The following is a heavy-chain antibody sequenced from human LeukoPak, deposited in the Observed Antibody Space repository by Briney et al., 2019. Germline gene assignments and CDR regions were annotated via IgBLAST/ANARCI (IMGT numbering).Heavy chain of an antibody. J-gene: IGHJ4*02. CDR3: ATQARIVGATGYFDY. V-gene: IGHV4-59*08. D-gene: IGHD1-26*01. CDR2: IFHSGST. Sequence: PSETLSLTCSVSGVSISYYYWSWIRQPPGKGLEWIGYIFHSGSTNYNPPLKSRVTISLDTSKNQFSLKLSSVTAADTAVYYCATQARIVGATGYFDYWGEGTLVTVSS. CDR1: GVSISYYY.